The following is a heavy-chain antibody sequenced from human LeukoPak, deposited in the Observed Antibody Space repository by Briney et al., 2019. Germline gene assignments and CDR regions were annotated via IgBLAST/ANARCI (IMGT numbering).Heavy chain of an antibody. CDR3: TTGHY. Sequence: GGSLRLSCAASGFTFSSYSMNWVRQAPGKGLEWVGRIRSKTDGGTTDYPAPVKGRSTISRDDSKKTLYLQMDSLKTEDTAVYYCTTGHYWGQGTLVTVSS. J-gene: IGHJ4*02. CDR2: IRSKTDGGTT. V-gene: IGHV3-15*01. CDR1: GFTFSSYS.